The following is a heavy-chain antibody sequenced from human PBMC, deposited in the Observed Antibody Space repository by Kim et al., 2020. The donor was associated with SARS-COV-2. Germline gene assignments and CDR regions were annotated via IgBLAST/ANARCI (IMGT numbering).Heavy chain of an antibody. CDR2: INSDGRTA. CDR3: ARREYYYDSTGYYD. CDR1: GFTFGGYW. J-gene: IGHJ4*02. V-gene: IGHV3-74*03. Sequence: GGSLRLSCAASGFTFGGYWMHWVRQAPGKGLEWVSRINSDGRTATYADSVKGRFTISRDNAENTLYLQMNSLRAEDTAVYYCARREYYYDSTGYYDWGQGTLVTV. D-gene: IGHD3-22*01.